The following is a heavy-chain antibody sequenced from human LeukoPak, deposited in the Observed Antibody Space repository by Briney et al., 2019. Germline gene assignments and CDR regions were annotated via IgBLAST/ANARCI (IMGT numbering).Heavy chain of an antibody. D-gene: IGHD3-22*01. CDR3: ARVLEYYYDSSGYPYGMDV. Sequence: GGSLRLSCAASGFTFSSYAMHWVRQAPGKGLEWVAVISYDGSNKYYADSVKGRFTISRDNSKNTLYLQMNSLRAEDTAVYYCARVLEYYYDSSGYPYGMDVWGQGTTVTVSS. CDR1: GFTFSSYA. CDR2: ISYDGSNK. V-gene: IGHV3-30-3*01. J-gene: IGHJ6*02.